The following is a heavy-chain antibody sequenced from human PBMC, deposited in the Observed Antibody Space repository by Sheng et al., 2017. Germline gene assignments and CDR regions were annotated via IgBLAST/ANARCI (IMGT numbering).Heavy chain of an antibody. V-gene: IGHV3-30-3*01. Sequence: QVQLVESGGGRGPRLGGSLRLSCAASGFTFSTYALHWVRQAPGKGLEWVALISYDGTNKYFADFVKGRFTISRDNSKNTLYLQMDSLRPEDTAVYYCARERRDCTGGKCYNRGWFDPWGQGTRGHRLL. J-gene: IGHJ5*02. CDR1: GFTFSTYA. CDR2: ISYDGTNK. D-gene: IGHD2-8*02. CDR3: ARERRDCTGGKCYNRGWFDP.